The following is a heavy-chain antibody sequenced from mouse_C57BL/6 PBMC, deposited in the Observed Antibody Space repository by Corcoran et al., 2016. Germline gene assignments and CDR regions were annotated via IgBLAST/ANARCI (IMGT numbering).Heavy chain of an antibody. CDR2: ISYDGSN. Sequence: DVQLQESGPGLVKPSQSLSLTCSVTGYSITSGYYWNWIRQFPGNKLEWMGYISYDGSNNYNPSLKNRISITRDTSKNQFFLKLNSVTTEDTATYYCARYVVANYFDYWGQGTTLTVSS. V-gene: IGHV3-6*01. CDR1: GYSITSGYY. CDR3: ARYVVANYFDY. J-gene: IGHJ2*01. D-gene: IGHD1-1*01.